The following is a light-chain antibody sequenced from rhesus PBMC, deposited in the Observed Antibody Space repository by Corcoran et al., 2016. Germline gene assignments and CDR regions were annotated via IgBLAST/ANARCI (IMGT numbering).Light chain of an antibody. CDR3: SAWYSSLSAYI. J-gene: IGLJ1*01. CDR2: SHN. CDR1: RNNVGNQG. Sequence: QAGLTQPSPVSKDLSQPATLPFTGTRNNVGNQGAAWRQQHQGPPPKLLSYSHNTRPSAISDRFSASRAGITAALTITGLQPEDEAGYYCSAWYSSLSAYIFGAGTRLTVL. V-gene: IGLV10-114*01.